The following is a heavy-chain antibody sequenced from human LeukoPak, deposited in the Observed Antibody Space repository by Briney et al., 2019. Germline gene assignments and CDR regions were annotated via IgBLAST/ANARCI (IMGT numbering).Heavy chain of an antibody. CDR3: VKNVGYCTSSSCSRLYFES. Sequence: GGSLRLSCAASGFTFGSYTMSWVRQAPGKGLEWVSSIPGSSSPKYYADSVKGRFTSSRDNSKNTLYLHLTSLRVEDTAVYYCVKNVGYCTSSSCSRLYFESWGQGSLVTVSP. CDR2: IPGSSSPK. V-gene: IGHV3-23*01. D-gene: IGHD2-15*01. CDR1: GFTFGSYT. J-gene: IGHJ4*02.